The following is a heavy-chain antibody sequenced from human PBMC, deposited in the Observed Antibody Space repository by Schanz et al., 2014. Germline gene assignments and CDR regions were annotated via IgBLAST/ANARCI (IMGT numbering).Heavy chain of an antibody. D-gene: IGHD2-2*01. CDR3: LRANPTQHVVLPDALRY. Sequence: QVQLVQSGTEVKKPGASMKISCKAFGYYFCGFGISWVRQAPGQGFEWMGWIGAFQGNTKYAQKFQDRFTLTSDPSASTAYMELRSLRPDDTAVYYCLRANPTQHVVLPDALRYWGQGTLVSVSS. J-gene: IGHJ4*02. V-gene: IGHV1-18*01. CDR1: GYYFCGFG. CDR2: IGAFQGNT.